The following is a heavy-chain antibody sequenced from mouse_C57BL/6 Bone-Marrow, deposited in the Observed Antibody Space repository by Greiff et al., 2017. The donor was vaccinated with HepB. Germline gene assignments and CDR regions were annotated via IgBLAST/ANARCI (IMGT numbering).Heavy chain of an antibody. CDR1: GYTFTDYY. CDR2: INPNNGGT. CDR3: ARGRGLRAMDY. J-gene: IGHJ4*01. V-gene: IGHV1-26*01. D-gene: IGHD2-2*01. Sequence: VQLQQSGPELVKPGASVKISCKASGYTFTDYYMNWVKQSHGKSLEWIGDINPNNGGTSYNQKFKGKATLTVDKSSSTAYMELRSLTSEDSAVYYCARGRGLRAMDYWGQGTSVTGSS.